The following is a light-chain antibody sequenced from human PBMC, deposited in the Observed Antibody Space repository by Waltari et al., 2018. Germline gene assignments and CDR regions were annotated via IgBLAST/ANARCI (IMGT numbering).Light chain of an antibody. CDR2: EDN. V-gene: IGLV6-57*04. J-gene: IGLJ2*01. Sequence: FVLTQPHSVSEYPGQSVTISCTRSSGSIATSSWQWYQKRPGRAPTTVIYEDNQRPSGVPDRFSGSIDTSSNSASLTISGLRSDDEADYYCQSYDSRIVFGGGTKLTVL. CDR3: QSYDSRIV. CDR1: SGSIATSS.